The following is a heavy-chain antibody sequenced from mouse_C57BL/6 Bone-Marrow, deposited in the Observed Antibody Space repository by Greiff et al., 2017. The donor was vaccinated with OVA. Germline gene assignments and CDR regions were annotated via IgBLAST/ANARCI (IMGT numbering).Heavy chain of an antibody. CDR2: ISSGGDYI. Sequence: EVNVVESGAGLVKPGGSLKLSCAASGFTFSSYAMSWVRQTPEKRLEWVAYISSGGDYIYYADTVKGRFTISRDNTRNTLYLQMSSLQSEDTAMYYGTRLLGAIDNWGQGTSVTVSS. D-gene: IGHD2-1*01. V-gene: IGHV5-9-1*02. J-gene: IGHJ4*01. CDR3: TRLLGAIDN. CDR1: GFTFSSYA.